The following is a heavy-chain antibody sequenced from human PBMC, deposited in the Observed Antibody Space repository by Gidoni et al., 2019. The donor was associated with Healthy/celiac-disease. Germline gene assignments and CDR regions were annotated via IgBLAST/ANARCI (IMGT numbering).Heavy chain of an antibody. V-gene: IGHV4-4*07. J-gene: IGHJ3*02. CDR1: GGSISSYY. D-gene: IGHD3-22*01. CDR2: IYTSGST. CDR3: ARSEPITMIVGDAFDI. Sequence: QVQLQSSGPGLVKPSATLSLTCTVPGGSISSYYWSWIRQPAGKGLEWIGRIYTSGSTNYNPSLKSRVTMSVDTSKNQFSLKLSSVTAADTAVYYCARSEPITMIVGDAFDIWGQGTMVTVSS.